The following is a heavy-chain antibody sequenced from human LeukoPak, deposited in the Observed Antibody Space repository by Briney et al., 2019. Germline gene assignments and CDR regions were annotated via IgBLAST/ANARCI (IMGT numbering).Heavy chain of an antibody. CDR3: AKRAVLTTFQSSLANYYYYMDV. Sequence: TGGSLRLSXAASGFSFSDYGMHWVRQAPGKGLEWVTSIRYDGSNKYYADSVKGRFTISRDNSKNTLYLQMNSLRAEDTAVYYCAKRAVLTTFQSSLANYYYYMDVWGKGTTVTVSS. V-gene: IGHV3-30*02. D-gene: IGHD1-1*01. CDR1: GFSFSDYG. J-gene: IGHJ6*03. CDR2: IRYDGSNK.